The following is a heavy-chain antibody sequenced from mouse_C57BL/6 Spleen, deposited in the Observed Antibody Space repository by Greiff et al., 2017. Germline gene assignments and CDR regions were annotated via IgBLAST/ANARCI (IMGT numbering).Heavy chain of an antibody. V-gene: IGHV1-69*01. D-gene: IGHD2-1*01. CDR1: GYTFTSYW. J-gene: IGHJ2*01. CDR2: IDPSDSYT. Sequence: VQLQQPGAELVMPGASVKLSCKASGYTFTSYWMHWVKQRPGQGLEWIGEIDPSDSYTNYNQKFKGKSTLTVDKSSSTAYMQLSSLTSEDSAVYYCTSSGDYGNSYYFDYWGQGTTLTVSS. CDR3: TSSGDYGNSYYFDY.